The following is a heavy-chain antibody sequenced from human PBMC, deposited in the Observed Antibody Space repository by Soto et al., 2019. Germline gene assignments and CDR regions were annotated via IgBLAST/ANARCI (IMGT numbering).Heavy chain of an antibody. CDR3: ARLMITFGGVIVIPSYGMDV. J-gene: IGHJ6*02. Sequence: PSNGAVSGGYVSSSIYYCGCKNKPPGKGLEWIGSIYYSGSTYYNPSLKSRVTISVDTSKNQFSLKLSSVTAADTAVYYCARLMITFGGVIVIPSYGMDVCGQRTTLTVYS. V-gene: IGHV4-39*01. D-gene: IGHD3-16*02. CDR1: GGYVSSSIYY. CDR2: IYYSGST.